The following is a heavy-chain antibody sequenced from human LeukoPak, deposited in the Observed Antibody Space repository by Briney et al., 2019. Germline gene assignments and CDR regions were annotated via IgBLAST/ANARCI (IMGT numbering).Heavy chain of an antibody. J-gene: IGHJ4*02. Sequence: PGGSLRLSCAASGFTFTNYGLSWVRQAPGKRLEWVSGISGGGGSTYYADSVKGRFTISRDNAKNSVYLQMNSLRAEDTAVYYCARGYWGLAYWGQGTLVTVSS. CDR3: ARGYWGLAY. D-gene: IGHD7-27*01. CDR2: ISGGGGST. CDR1: GFTFTNYG. V-gene: IGHV3-23*01.